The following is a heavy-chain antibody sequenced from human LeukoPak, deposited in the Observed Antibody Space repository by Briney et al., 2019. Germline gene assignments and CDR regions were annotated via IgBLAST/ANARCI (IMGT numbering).Heavy chain of an antibody. CDR1: GFTFSSYA. V-gene: IGHV3-30*04. Sequence: PGGSLRLSCAASGFTFSSYAMHWVRRAPGKGLEWVAVISYDGSNKYYADSVKGRFTISRDNSKNTLYLQMNSLRAEDTAVYYCARDRSYDSSGSYIFDYWGQGTLVTVSS. D-gene: IGHD3-22*01. CDR2: ISYDGSNK. CDR3: ARDRSYDSSGSYIFDY. J-gene: IGHJ4*02.